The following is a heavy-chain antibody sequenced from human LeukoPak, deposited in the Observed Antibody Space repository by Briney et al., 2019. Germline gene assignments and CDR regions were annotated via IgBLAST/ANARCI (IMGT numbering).Heavy chain of an antibody. J-gene: IGHJ4*02. CDR2: ISRSGGST. D-gene: IGHD2-2*01. CDR1: GFTFSSYA. Sequence: GGSLRLSCAASGFTFSSYAMNWVRQAPGKGLEYVSAISRSGGSTSYATSVKGRFTISRDNSKSTLYLQMGSLKPDDMAVYYCARGYCSSPSCYVSDYWGQGTLVTVSS. V-gene: IGHV3-64*01. CDR3: ARGYCSSPSCYVSDY.